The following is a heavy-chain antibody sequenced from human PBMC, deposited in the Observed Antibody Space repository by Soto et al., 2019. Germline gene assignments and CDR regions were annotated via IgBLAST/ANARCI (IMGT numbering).Heavy chain of an antibody. CDR2: FSATSENT. CDR1: GFFFSSYT. J-gene: IGHJ4*02. V-gene: IGHV3-23*01. Sequence: EVQLLESGGGLVQPGGSLRLSCVGSGFFFSSYTMTWVRQAPGKGLEWVSSFSATSENTYYADSVRGRFTISRDNSKNTRFPQMNSLTAEDTAMYYCAKARDQQWVRLPFDYWGQGILVIVSS. CDR3: AKARDQQWVRLPFDY. D-gene: IGHD6-19*01.